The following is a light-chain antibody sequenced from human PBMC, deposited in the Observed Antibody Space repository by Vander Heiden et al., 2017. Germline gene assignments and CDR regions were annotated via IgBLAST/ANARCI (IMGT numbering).Light chain of an antibody. CDR1: QDISNY. J-gene: IGKJ1*01. CDR3: QQYDSFPRT. Sequence: LHVTQSPSSLSASVGDRVTITCQASQDISNYLDWYQQKPGKAPKSLIYDASNLETGVPSRFSGSGYGTDFTLTISSLQPEDIATYYCQQYDSFPRTFGQGTKVEIK. CDR2: DAS. V-gene: IGKV1-16*01.